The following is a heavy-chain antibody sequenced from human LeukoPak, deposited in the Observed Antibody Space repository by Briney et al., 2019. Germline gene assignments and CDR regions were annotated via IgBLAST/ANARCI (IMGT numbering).Heavy chain of an antibody. CDR3: ARQYYYDSSGPFDY. CDR2: IYYGGST. V-gene: IGHV4-39*01. J-gene: IGHJ4*02. D-gene: IGHD3-22*01. CDR1: GGSISSSTYY. Sequence: SETLSLTCTVSGGSISSSTYYWGWIRQPPGKGLEWIGSIYYGGSTYYNPSLKSRVTISVDTSKNQFSLKLSSVTAADTAVYYCARQYYYDSSGPFDYWGQGTLVTVSS.